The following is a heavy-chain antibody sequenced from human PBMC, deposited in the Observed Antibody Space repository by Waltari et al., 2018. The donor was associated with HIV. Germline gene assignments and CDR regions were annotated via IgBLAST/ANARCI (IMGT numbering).Heavy chain of an antibody. J-gene: IGHJ4*02. Sequence: QVQLVQSGAEVKKPGASVKVSCTASGYTFTGSYMHWVRQAPGQGLEWMGWSNPNSGGPNEAQKFQGRGTMTRYTSISTAYMELSRLRSDDTAVYYWARGSNSYYDSKLFDYWGQGTLVTVSS. D-gene: IGHD3-22*01. CDR1: GYTFTGSY. CDR3: ARGSNSYYDSKLFDY. CDR2: SNPNSGGP. V-gene: IGHV1-2*02.